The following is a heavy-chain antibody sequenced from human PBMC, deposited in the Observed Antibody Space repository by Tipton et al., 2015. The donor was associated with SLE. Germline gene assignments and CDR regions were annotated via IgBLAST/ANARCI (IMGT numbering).Heavy chain of an antibody. V-gene: IGHV4-34*01. CDR3: ARGTGKFDY. D-gene: IGHD7-27*01. CDR1: GGSFSGYY. CDR2: INHSGST. Sequence: TLSLTCAVYGGSFSGYYWSWIRQPPGKGLEWIGEINHSGSTNHNPSLKSRVTISVDTSKNQFSLKLSSVTAADTAVYYCARGTGKFDYWGQGTLVTVSS. J-gene: IGHJ4*02.